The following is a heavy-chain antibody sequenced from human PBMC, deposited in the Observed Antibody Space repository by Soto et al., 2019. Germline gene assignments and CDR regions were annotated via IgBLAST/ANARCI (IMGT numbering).Heavy chain of an antibody. J-gene: IGHJ4*02. Sequence: QVPLVESGGGVVQPGRSLRLSCAASGFTFSDFGLHWVRQAPGKGLEWVAVIWHDGGYKNYADSVKGRFTISRDNSKNTLYLPMNGLRVDVTAVYYSAGGHDILKYWGQATLVTVSS. V-gene: IGHV3-33*01. CDR3: AGGHDILKY. CDR1: GFTFSDFG. CDR2: IWHDGGYK. D-gene: IGHD3-9*01.